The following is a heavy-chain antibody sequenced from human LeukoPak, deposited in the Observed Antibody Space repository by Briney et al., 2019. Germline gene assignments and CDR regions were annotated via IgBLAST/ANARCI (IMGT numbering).Heavy chain of an antibody. V-gene: IGHV1-18*01. CDR3: ARDGESAVEMATVDYYGMDV. CDR2: ISAYNRNT. Sequence: ASVKVSCKASGYTCTSYGISWVRQAPGQGLEWMGWISAYNRNTNYAQKLQGRVTMTTDTSTSTAYMELRSLRSDDTAVYYCARDGESAVEMATVDYYGMDVWGQGTTVTVSS. J-gene: IGHJ6*02. D-gene: IGHD5-24*01. CDR1: GYTCTSYG.